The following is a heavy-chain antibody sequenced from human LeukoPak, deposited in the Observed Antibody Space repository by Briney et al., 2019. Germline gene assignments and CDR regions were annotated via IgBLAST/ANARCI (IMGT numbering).Heavy chain of an antibody. Sequence: ASVKVSCKASGYTFTDYYLHWVRQAPGQGLEWMGWINPDIGGANYAQKFQGRVTMTRDTSISTAYMELSRLRSDDTAVYYCAAELYSSGWYDPWGQGTLVTVSS. CDR3: AAELYSSGWYDP. V-gene: IGHV1-2*02. CDR2: INPDIGGA. CDR1: GYTFTDYY. D-gene: IGHD6-19*01. J-gene: IGHJ5*02.